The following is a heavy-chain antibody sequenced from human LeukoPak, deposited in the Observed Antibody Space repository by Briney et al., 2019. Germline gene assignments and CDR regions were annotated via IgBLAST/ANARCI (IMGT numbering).Heavy chain of an antibody. CDR2: INHSGST. CDR1: GGSFSGYY. J-gene: IGHJ4*02. CDR3: ASWGIAARTFDY. V-gene: IGHV4-34*01. D-gene: IGHD6-6*01. Sequence: KASETLSLTCAVYGGSFSGYYWSWVRQPPGKGLEWIGEINHSGSTNYNPSLKSRVTISVDTSKNQFSLKLSSVTAADTAVYYCASWGIAARTFDYWGQGTLVTVSS.